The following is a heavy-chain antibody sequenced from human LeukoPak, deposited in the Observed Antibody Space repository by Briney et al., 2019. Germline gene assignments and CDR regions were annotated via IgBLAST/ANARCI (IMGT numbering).Heavy chain of an antibody. CDR3: AKSADFWSGYSYYFDY. J-gene: IGHJ4*02. D-gene: IGHD3-3*01. CDR1: GLTFSSYA. Sequence: GGSLRLSCAASGLTFSSYAMSWARQAPGKGLEWVSAVSGRGYSTYYADSVKGRFTITRDNSKNTVFLQMNSLRAEDTAVYYCAKSADFWSGYSYYFDYWGQGTLVTVSS. CDR2: VSGRGYST. V-gene: IGHV3-23*01.